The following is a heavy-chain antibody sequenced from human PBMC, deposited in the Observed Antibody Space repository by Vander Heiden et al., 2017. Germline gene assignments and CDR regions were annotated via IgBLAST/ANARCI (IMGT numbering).Heavy chain of an antibody. J-gene: IGHJ6*02. CDR3: AREGAAMANYYYYGMDV. D-gene: IGHD5-18*01. CDR1: GYTFTSYY. Sequence: QVQLVQSGAEVKKPGASVKVSCKASGYTFTSYYMHFVRQAHGQGLEWMGIINPSGGSTSYAQKFQGRVTMTRDTSTSTVYMELSSLRSEDTAVYYCAREGAAMANYYYYGMDVWGQGTTVTVSS. CDR2: INPSGGST. V-gene: IGHV1-46*01.